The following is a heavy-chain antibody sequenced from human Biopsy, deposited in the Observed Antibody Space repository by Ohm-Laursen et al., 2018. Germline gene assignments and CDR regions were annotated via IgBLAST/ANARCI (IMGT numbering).Heavy chain of an antibody. CDR1: GFTFSSYA. CDR2: INSSGGST. J-gene: IGHJ5*02. D-gene: IGHD2-2*01. V-gene: IGHV3-23*01. CDR3: ATEVVPAGIGGHWLDP. Sequence: SLRLSCSASGFTFSSYAMSWVRQAPGKGLEWVSTINSSGGSTYYADSVKGRFTISRDNSKNTLYLQMSSLRAEDTAVYYCATEVVPAGIGGHWLDPWGQGTLVTVSS.